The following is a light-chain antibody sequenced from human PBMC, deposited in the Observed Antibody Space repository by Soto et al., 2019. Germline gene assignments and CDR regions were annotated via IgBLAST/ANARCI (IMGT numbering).Light chain of an antibody. CDR1: SSDVGGYNY. CDR3: ISYTSSSTLV. V-gene: IGLV2-14*01. CDR2: EVS. J-gene: IGLJ1*01. Sequence: QSALTQPASVSGSPGQSITISCTGTSSDVGGYNYVSWNQQYPGKAPKLMIYEVSHRPSRVSNRFSGSKSGDTASLTISGLQAEDEADYYCISYTSSSTLVFGTGTKLTVL.